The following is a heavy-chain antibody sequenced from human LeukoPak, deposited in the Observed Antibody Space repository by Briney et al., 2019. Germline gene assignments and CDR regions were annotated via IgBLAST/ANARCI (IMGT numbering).Heavy chain of an antibody. CDR1: GYTFTSYG. D-gene: IGHD3-10*01. V-gene: IGHV1-8*01. Sequence: ASVKVSCKASGYTFTSYGINWVRQATGQGLEWMGWMNPNSGNTGYAQKFQGRVTMTRNTSISTAYMELSSLRSEDTAVYYCARRYYYGSGSYYWSRFDPWGQGTLVTVSS. CDR2: MNPNSGNT. J-gene: IGHJ5*02. CDR3: ARRYYYGSGSYYWSRFDP.